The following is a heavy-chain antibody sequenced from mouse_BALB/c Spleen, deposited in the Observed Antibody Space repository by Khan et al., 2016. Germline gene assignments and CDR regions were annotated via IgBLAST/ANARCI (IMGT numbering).Heavy chain of an antibody. CDR2: ISYSGST. Sequence: EVQLQESGPGLVKPSQSLSLTCTVTGYSITSDYAWNWIRQFPGNKLEWMGYISYSGSTSYNPSFKSRISITRDTSKNQFFLQLNSLTTEDTGTYYGGINWDEEDYWGQGTLVTVSA. CDR1: GYSITSDYA. CDR3: GINWDEEDY. D-gene: IGHD4-1*02. J-gene: IGHJ3*01. V-gene: IGHV3-2*02.